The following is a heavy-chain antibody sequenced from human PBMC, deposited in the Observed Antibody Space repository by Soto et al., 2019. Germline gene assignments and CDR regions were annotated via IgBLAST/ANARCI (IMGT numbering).Heavy chain of an antibody. CDR3: ARDGVYYYDSSGPSPGYYYGMDV. V-gene: IGHV1-46*01. D-gene: IGHD3-22*01. J-gene: IGHJ6*02. CDR2: INPSGGST. Sequence: ASVKVSCKASGYTFTSYYMHWVRQAPGQGLEWMGIINPSGGSTSYAQKFQGRVTMTRDTSTSTVYMELSSLRSDDTAVYYCARDGVYYYDSSGPSPGYYYGMDVWGQATMVTVSS. CDR1: GYTFTSYY.